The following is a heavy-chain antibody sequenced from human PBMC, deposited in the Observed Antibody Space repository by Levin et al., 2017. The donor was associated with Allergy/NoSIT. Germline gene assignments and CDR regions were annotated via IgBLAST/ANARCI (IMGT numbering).Heavy chain of an antibody. V-gene: IGHV4-39*01. Sequence: SETLSLTCTVSGGSINSGTYYWGWVRQPPGKGLEWIGSIHYSARTYYNPSLRGLATMSVDTSKNQFSLKVKHVTAADTAVYYCARLPRPPAAGPYSNHYYYMDVWGKGTTVTVSS. CDR2: IHYSART. D-gene: IGHD2-21*01. CDR1: GGSINSGTYY. J-gene: IGHJ6*03. CDR3: ARLPRPPAAGPYSNHYYYMDV.